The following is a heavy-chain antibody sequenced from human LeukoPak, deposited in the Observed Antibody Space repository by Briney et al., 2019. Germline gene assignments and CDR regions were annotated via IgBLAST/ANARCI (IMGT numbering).Heavy chain of an antibody. CDR2: IYYSGST. CDR3: ARPAGTYDSSGFLAFDI. Sequence: PSETLSLTCTVSGGSLSSYYWSWIRQPPGKQLEWIGYIYYSGSTTYNPSLRSRVTMSVDTSKNQFSLNLSSVTAADTAVYYCARPAGTYDSSGFLAFDIWGQGTMVTVSS. J-gene: IGHJ3*02. D-gene: IGHD3-22*01. CDR1: GGSLSSYY. V-gene: IGHV4-59*08.